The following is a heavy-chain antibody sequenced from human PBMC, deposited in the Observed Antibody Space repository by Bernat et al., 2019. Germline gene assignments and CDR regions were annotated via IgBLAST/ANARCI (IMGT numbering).Heavy chain of an antibody. CDR2: ISGNGDKT. CDR1: GFTCSSYA. V-gene: IGHV3-23*01. CDR3: AKKLARDCSGGTCDGLKD. J-gene: IGHJ4*02. D-gene: IGHD2-15*01. Sequence: EVQLLEFGGGLVQPGGSLRLSCAASGFTCSSYAMTWVRQAPGEGLEWVSGISGNGDKTYYAGSVKGRFTISRDNSKNTLYLEMNTLRPEDTALYYWAKKLARDCSGGTCDGLKDWGQGTLVTVSS.